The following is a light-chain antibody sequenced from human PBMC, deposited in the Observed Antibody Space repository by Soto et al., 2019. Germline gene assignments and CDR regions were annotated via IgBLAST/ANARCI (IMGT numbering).Light chain of an antibody. Sequence: DIQMTQSPSTLSASVGDRVTITCRASQSISNWLAWYQQKPGTAPKLVIYDASTLESGVPSRFSGSGSGTEFTLTISSLQPDDSATYYCQQYTNTNNPWMFGQGTKVDIK. V-gene: IGKV1-5*01. J-gene: IGKJ1*01. CDR3: QQYTNTNNPWM. CDR2: DAS. CDR1: QSISNW.